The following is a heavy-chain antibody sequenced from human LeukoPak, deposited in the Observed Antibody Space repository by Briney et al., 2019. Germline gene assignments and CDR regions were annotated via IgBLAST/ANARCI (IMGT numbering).Heavy chain of an antibody. CDR1: GYTFTSYG. V-gene: IGHV1-18*01. CDR3: ARHPNPIFGVVTSLLEPSFSRWFDP. Sequence: ASVKVSCKASGYTFTSYGISWVRQAPGQGLEWMGWISAYNGNTNYAQKLQGRVTMTTDTSTSTAYMELRSLRSDGTAVYYCARHPNPIFGVVTSLLEPSFSRWFDPWGQGTLVTVSS. J-gene: IGHJ5*02. D-gene: IGHD3-3*01. CDR2: ISAYNGNT.